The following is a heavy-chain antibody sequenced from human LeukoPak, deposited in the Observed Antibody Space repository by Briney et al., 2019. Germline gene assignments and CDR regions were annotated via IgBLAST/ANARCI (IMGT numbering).Heavy chain of an antibody. CDR1: GGSISSYY. Sequence: SETLSLTCTVSGGSISSYYWSWIRQPAGKGLEWIGRIYTSGSTNYNPSLKSRVTISVDKSKNQFSLKLSSVTAADTAVYYCARVRYYDSSGYHYFDYWGQGTLVTVSS. CDR3: ARVRYYDSSGYHYFDY. J-gene: IGHJ4*02. V-gene: IGHV4-4*07. CDR2: IYTSGST. D-gene: IGHD3-22*01.